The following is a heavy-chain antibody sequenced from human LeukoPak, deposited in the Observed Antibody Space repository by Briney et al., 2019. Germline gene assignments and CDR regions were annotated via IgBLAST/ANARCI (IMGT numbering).Heavy chain of an antibody. CDR1: GFTFSSYG. V-gene: IGHV3-23*01. CDR3: AKDRLDMVRGVIVYYFDY. CDR2: ITATSSST. Sequence: PGGSLRLSCAASGFTFSSYGMSWVRQAPGKGLEWVSAITATSSSTHDADSVQGRFTISRENAKNSLYLQMSSLRAGDTAVYYCAKDRLDMVRGVIVYYFDYWGQGTLVTVSS. D-gene: IGHD3-10*01. J-gene: IGHJ4*02.